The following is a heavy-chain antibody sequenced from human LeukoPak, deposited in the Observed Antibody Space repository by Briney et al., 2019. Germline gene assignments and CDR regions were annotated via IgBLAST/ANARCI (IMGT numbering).Heavy chain of an antibody. CDR2: ISAYNGNT. Sequence: ASVKVSCKASGYTFTSYGISWVRQAPGQGLEWMGWISAYNGNTNYAQKLQGRVTMTTDTSTSTAYMELRSLRSDDTAVYYCARAYYDILTSHYYYYYYGMDVWGQGTTVTVSS. CDR3: ARAYYDILTSHYYYYYYGMDV. D-gene: IGHD3-9*01. V-gene: IGHV1-18*01. CDR1: GYTFTSYG. J-gene: IGHJ6*02.